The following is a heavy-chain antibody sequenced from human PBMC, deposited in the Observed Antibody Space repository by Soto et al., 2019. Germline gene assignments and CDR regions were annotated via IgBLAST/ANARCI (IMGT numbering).Heavy chain of an antibody. CDR2: ISGNGGST. J-gene: IGHJ4*02. CDR1: GFTFSSYA. Sequence: EVQLLESGGGLVQPGGSLRLSCAASGFTFSSYAMSWVRQAPGKGLEWVSSISGNGGSTNYADSVKGRFTISRDNSKKTLYLQRSSLRAEDTAIYYCAKDRGGYCTSTTCYGGGSFDYWGQGTLVTVSS. D-gene: IGHD2-2*01. V-gene: IGHV3-23*01. CDR3: AKDRGGYCTSTTCYGGGSFDY.